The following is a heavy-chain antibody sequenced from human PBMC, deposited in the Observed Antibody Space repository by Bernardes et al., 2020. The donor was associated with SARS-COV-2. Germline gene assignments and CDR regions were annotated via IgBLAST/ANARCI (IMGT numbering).Heavy chain of an antibody. CDR2: ISSSSSYI. J-gene: IGHJ6*02. CDR3: ARDPGEVDIVLMVYAPPNYGMDV. Sequence: GGSLRLSCAASGFTFSSYSMNWVRQAPGKGLEWVSSISSSSSYIYYADSVKGRFTISRDNAKNSLYLQMNSLRAEDTAVYYCARDPGEVDIVLMVYAPPNYGMDVWGQGTTVTVSS. CDR1: GFTFSSYS. D-gene: IGHD2-8*01. V-gene: IGHV3-21*01.